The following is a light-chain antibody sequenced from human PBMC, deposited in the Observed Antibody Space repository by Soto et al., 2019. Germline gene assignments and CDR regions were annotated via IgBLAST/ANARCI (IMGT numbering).Light chain of an antibody. Sequence: QSALTQPASVSGSPGQSIAISCTGTSSDIGAYAYVSWYQQHPGKIPKLIVFDVNYRPSAVSSRFSGSKSGNTASLTISGLQAEDEADYYCVSYTRSNSVIFGGGTKLTV. CDR1: SSDIGAYAY. J-gene: IGLJ2*01. CDR3: VSYTRSNSVI. CDR2: DVN. V-gene: IGLV2-14*03.